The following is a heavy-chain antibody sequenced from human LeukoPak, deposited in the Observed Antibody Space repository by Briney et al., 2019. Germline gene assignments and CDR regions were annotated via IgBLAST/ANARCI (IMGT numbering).Heavy chain of an antibody. V-gene: IGHV4-39*07. CDR1: GGSISSSSYY. Sequence: SGTLSLTCTVSGGSISSSSYYWGWIRQPPGKGLEWIGSIDGSGSTYYNPSLKSRVTISVDTSKNQFSLRLSSVTAADTAVYYCARGRNFDNWGQGTLVTV. J-gene: IGHJ4*02. CDR2: IDGSGST. CDR3: ARGRNFDN.